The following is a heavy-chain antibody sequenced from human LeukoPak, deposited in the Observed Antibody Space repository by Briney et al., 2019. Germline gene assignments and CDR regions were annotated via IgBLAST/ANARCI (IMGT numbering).Heavy chain of an antibody. Sequence: AAVKVSCKASVYTFTSYYMHCVRQAPGQGREWMGIINPSGGSTSYAQKFQGRVTLTRDTSTSTVYMELSSLRSEDTAVYYCARVLAAAGTRAFDIWGQGTMVTVSS. D-gene: IGHD6-13*01. CDR2: INPSGGST. V-gene: IGHV1-46*01. CDR1: VYTFTSYY. CDR3: ARVLAAAGTRAFDI. J-gene: IGHJ3*02.